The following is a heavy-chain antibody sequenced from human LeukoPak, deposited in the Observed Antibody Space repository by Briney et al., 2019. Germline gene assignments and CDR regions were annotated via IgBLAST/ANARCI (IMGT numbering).Heavy chain of an antibody. CDR1: GFIFSRFG. CDR2: ISSTSGDI. V-gene: IGHV3-48*01. Sequence: PGGSLRLSCVASGFIFSRFGMNWVRQAPGKGLEWISHISSTSGDIYYADSMKGRFTISRDNAKNSLYLQMSSLRVEDTAIYYCAQKGGTDHWGQGTLVTVSS. CDR3: AQKGGTDH. J-gene: IGHJ4*02. D-gene: IGHD2-15*01.